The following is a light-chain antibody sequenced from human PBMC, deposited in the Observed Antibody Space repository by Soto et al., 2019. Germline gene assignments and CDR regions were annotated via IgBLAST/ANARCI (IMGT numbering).Light chain of an antibody. V-gene: IGLV2-14*01. CDR2: EVS. Sequence: QSALTQPASVSGSPGQSITISCTGTSSDVGGYNYVSWYQQHPGKAPKLMIYEVSNRPSGVSNRFSGSKSGNTASLTISGLQADDEADYYCSSYRSSSIGVFGGGTKLTVL. CDR1: SSDVGGYNY. J-gene: IGLJ3*02. CDR3: SSYRSSSIGV.